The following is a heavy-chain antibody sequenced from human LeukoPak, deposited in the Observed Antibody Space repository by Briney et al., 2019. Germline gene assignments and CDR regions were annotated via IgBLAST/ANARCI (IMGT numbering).Heavy chain of an antibody. CDR1: GYTFTSYG. CDR2: ISAYNGNT. CDR3: ARNFGHWHAFDI. Sequence: ASVKVSCKASGYTFTSYGISWVRQAPGQGLEWMGWISAYNGNTNYAQKLQGRVTITADESTSTAYMELSSLRSEDTAVYYCARNFGHWHAFDIWGQGTMVTVSS. J-gene: IGHJ3*02. D-gene: IGHD3-3*01. V-gene: IGHV1-18*01.